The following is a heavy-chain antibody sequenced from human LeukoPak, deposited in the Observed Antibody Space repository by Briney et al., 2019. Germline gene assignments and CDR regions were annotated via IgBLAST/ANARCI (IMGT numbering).Heavy chain of an antibody. D-gene: IGHD6-6*01. Sequence: SETLSLTCTVSGGSISSYYWSWIWQPPGKGLEWIGYIYYSGSTNYNPSLKSRVTISVDTSKNQFSLKLSSVTAADTAVYYCARGVKIEYSSSSRNWYFGLLGRGTLVTVSS. CDR3: ARGVKIEYSSSSRNWYFGL. CDR1: GGSISSYY. J-gene: IGHJ2*01. CDR2: IYYSGST. V-gene: IGHV4-59*08.